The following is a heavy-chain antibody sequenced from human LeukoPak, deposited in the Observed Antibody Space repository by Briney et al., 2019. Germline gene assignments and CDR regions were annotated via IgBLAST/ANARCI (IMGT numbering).Heavy chain of an antibody. CDR2: IKTKAERGTT. CDR3: TTSVYNFFDY. CDR1: GFTFTNAW. D-gene: IGHD1-20*01. J-gene: IGHJ4*02. V-gene: IGHV3-15*01. Sequence: KPGGSLRLSCAASGFTFTNAWMSWVRQAPGKGLEWVGRIKTKAERGTTDYAAPVKGRFSLSRDDSKNTLYLQMNSLKTEDTAVYYCTTSVYNFFDYWGQGILVTVSS.